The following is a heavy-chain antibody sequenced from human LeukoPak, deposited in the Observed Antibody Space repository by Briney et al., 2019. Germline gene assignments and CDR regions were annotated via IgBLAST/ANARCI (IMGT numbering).Heavy chain of an antibody. D-gene: IGHD3-22*01. V-gene: IGHV1-24*01. J-gene: IGHJ5*02. Sequence: ASVKVSCKVSGYTLTELSMHWVRQAPGEGLEWMGGFDPEDGETIYAQKFQGRVTMTEDTSTDTAYMELSSLRSEDTAVYYCATESHYYDSSGPTPSWFDPWGQGTLVTVSS. CDR2: FDPEDGET. CDR1: GYTLTELS. CDR3: ATESHYYDSSGPTPSWFDP.